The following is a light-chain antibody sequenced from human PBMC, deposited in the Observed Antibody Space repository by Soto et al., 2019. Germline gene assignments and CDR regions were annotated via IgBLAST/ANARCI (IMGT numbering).Light chain of an antibody. V-gene: IGLV2-14*01. CDR1: SRDIAIYNF. CDR2: QVT. J-gene: IGLJ1*01. Sequence: SVLTQPASVSGSPGQSITISCTGTSRDIAIYNFVSWYQQHPGNAPRLMIFQVTNRPSGVSTRFSGSKSGNTASLTISGLQAEDEADYYCSSYTDSTDYVFGTGTKVTVL. CDR3: SSYTDSTDYV.